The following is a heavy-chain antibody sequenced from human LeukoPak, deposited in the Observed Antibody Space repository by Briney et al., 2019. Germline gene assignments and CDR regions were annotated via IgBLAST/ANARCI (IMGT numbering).Heavy chain of an antibody. CDR1: GDSTSSSTYH. J-gene: IGHJ4*02. CDR3: AAEMSSAARY. D-gene: IGHD2-2*01. V-gene: IGHV4-39*01. Sequence: SETLSLTCTVSGDSTSSSTYHWGWIRQPPGKGLEWIASIYYTGTTYYRPSLKSRVTISVDTSKNQFSLKLSSVTASDTAVYYCAAEMSSAARYWGQGTLVTVSS. CDR2: IYYTGTT.